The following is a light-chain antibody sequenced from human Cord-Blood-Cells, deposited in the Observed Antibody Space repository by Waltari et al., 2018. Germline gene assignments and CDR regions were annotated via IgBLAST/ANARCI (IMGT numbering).Light chain of an antibody. V-gene: IGLV3-19*01. CDR1: SLRSDY. Sequence: SSELTQDPAVSVALGQTVRLTCQGDSLRSDYASWYQQKPGQAPVLVIYGKNNRPSWIPDRFSGSSSGNTASLTITGAQAEDEADYYCNSRDSSGNHVFGTGTKVTVL. CDR3: NSRDSSGNHV. CDR2: GKN. J-gene: IGLJ1*01.